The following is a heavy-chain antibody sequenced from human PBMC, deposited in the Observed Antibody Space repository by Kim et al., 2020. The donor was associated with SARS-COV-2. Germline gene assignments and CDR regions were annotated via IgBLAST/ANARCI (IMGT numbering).Heavy chain of an antibody. V-gene: IGHV4-59*01. Sequence: SETLSLTCTVSGGSISSYYWSWIRQPPGKGLEWIGYIYYSGSTNYNPSLKSRVTISVDTSKNQFSLKLSSVTAADTAEYYCARGVARRQWLVQNDAFDI. CDR3: ARGVARRQWLVQNDAFDI. CDR2: IYYSGST. CDR1: GGSISSYY. J-gene: IGHJ3*02. D-gene: IGHD6-19*01.